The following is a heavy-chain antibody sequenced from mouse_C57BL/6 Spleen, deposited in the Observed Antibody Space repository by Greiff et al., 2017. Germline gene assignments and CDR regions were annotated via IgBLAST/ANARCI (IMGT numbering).Heavy chain of an antibody. V-gene: IGHV1-64*01. CDR3: AREGLAGNYGYFDY. CDR2: IHPNSGST. Sequence: VQLQQPGAELVKPGASVKLSCKASGYTFTSYWMHWVKQRPGQGLEWIGMIHPNSGSTNYNEKFKSKATLTVDKSSSTAYMQIRSLTSEDSAVYYCAREGLAGNYGYFDYWGQGTTLTVSS. CDR1: GYTFTSYW. D-gene: IGHD2-1*01. J-gene: IGHJ2*01.